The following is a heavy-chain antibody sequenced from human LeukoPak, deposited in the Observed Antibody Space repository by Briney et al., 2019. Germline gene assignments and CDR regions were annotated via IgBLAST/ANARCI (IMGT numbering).Heavy chain of an antibody. CDR1: GFTFTSSA. D-gene: IGHD3-22*01. J-gene: IGHJ4*02. Sequence: ASVKVSCKASGFTFTSSAMQWVRQARGQRLEWIGWIVVGSGNTNYAQKFQERVTITRDMSTSTAYMELSSLRSEDTAVYYCAAWGYGSSGYYYTTGDQGTLVTVSS. V-gene: IGHV1-58*02. CDR2: IVVGSGNT. CDR3: AAWGYGSSGYYYTT.